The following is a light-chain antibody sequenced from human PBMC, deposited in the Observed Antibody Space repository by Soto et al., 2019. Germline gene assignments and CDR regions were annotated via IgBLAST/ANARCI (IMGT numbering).Light chain of an antibody. J-gene: IGKJ1*01. CDR1: LSVATN. Sequence: IVITQSPAILSVSQGERATLSCRASLSVATNLAWYQQKPGQAPRLLIYGASTRVSGVPERFSGGGSATEFNLTISSLQSEDNAVYYCQQYNNWRRTFGQGTKVEV. CDR2: GAS. CDR3: QQYNNWRRT. V-gene: IGKV3-15*01.